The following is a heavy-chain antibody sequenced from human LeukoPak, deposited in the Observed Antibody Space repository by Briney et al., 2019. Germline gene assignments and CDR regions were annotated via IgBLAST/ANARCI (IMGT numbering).Heavy chain of an antibody. V-gene: IGHV3-23*01. CDR1: GFTFSSYA. D-gene: IGHD3-22*01. Sequence: GRSLRLSCAASGFTFSSYAMHWVRQAPGKGLEWVSAISGSGGSTYYADSVKGRFTISRDNSKNTLYLQMNSLRAEDTAVYYCAKDEGPGYYDSSGYWNYWGQGTLVTVSS. CDR2: ISGSGGST. J-gene: IGHJ4*02. CDR3: AKDEGPGYYDSSGYWNY.